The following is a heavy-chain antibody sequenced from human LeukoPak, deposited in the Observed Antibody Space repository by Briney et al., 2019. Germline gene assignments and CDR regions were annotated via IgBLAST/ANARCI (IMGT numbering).Heavy chain of an antibody. Sequence: GGSLRLSCAASGFTFSDYYMGWIRQAPGKGLEWVSYISSSGSTIYYADSVKGRFTISRDNAKNSLYLQMNSLRAEDTAVYYCARSGYCSSTSCPEGAYYYMDVWGKGTTVTVSS. CDR2: ISSSGSTI. CDR3: ARSGYCSSTSCPEGAYYYMDV. V-gene: IGHV3-11*01. CDR1: GFTFSDYY. D-gene: IGHD2-2*01. J-gene: IGHJ6*03.